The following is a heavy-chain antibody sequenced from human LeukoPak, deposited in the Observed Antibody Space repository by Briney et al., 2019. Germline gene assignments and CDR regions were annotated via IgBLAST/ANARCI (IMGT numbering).Heavy chain of an antibody. CDR2: ISSSSSYI. V-gene: IGHV3-21*01. Sequence: GGSLRLSCAASGFTFSSYSMNWVRQAPGNGLDLVSSISSSSSYIYYADSVKGRLTISRDNAKNSLYLQMNSLRAEDTAVYYCARDFSGEKSFDYWGQGTLVTVSS. J-gene: IGHJ4*02. CDR3: ARDFSGEKSFDY. CDR1: GFTFSSYS. D-gene: IGHD1-26*01.